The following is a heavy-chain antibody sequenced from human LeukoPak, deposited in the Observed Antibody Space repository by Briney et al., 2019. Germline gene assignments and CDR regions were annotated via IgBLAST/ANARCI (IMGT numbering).Heavy chain of an antibody. CDR3: ARDQLPVVAAPKSRYYYYYMDV. D-gene: IGHD2-15*01. CDR1: GYTFTSYY. J-gene: IGHJ6*03. CDR2: INPSGGST. V-gene: IGHV1-46*01. Sequence: ASVRVSCKASGYTFTSYYMHCVRQAPGQGLEWMGIINPSGGSTSYAQKFQGRVTMTRDTSTSTVYMELSSLRSEDTAVYYCARDQLPVVAAPKSRYYYYYMDVWGKGTTVTVSS.